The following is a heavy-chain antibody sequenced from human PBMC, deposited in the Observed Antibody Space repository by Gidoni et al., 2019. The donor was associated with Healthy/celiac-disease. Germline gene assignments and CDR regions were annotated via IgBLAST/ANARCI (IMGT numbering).Heavy chain of an antibody. J-gene: IGHJ4*02. CDR3: ARVVPAYAAISYYFDY. CDR1: GYTFTSYA. Sequence: VQLVQSGAEVKKPGASVKVSCKASGYTFTSYAMHWVRQAPGHRLEWMGWLNAGNGNKKYSQKFQGRVTITRDTSASTAYMELSSLRSEDTAVYYCARVVPAYAAISYYFDYWGQGTLVTVSS. V-gene: IGHV1-3*01. D-gene: IGHD2-2*01. CDR2: LNAGNGNK.